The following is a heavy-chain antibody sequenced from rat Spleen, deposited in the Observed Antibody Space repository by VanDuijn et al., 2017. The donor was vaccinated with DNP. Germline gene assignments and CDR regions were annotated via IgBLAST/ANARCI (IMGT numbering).Heavy chain of an antibody. J-gene: IGHJ2*01. V-gene: IGHV5-25*01. CDR2: ISPSGGST. Sequence: EVQLVESGGGLVQPGRSLKLSCAASGFTFSNYDMAWVRQAPTKGLEWVASISPSGGSTYYRDSVKGRFTVSRDNAKSSLYLQMDSLRSEDTATYYCARPNYGGYSSFDYWGQGVMVTVSS. D-gene: IGHD1-11*01. CDR3: ARPNYGGYSSFDY. CDR1: GFTFSNYD.